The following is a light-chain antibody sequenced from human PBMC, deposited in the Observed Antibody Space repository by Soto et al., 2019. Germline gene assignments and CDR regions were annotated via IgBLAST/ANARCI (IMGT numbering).Light chain of an antibody. CDR1: QSVSSY. Sequence: EIVLTQSPATLSLSPGERATLSCRASQSVSSYLAWYQQKPGQAPRLLIYDASNRATGIPARFSGSGSGTDFTLTISSREPEDCAVYYCQQRSNWPPFTFGPGTKVDIQ. V-gene: IGKV3-11*01. CDR3: QQRSNWPPFT. J-gene: IGKJ3*01. CDR2: DAS.